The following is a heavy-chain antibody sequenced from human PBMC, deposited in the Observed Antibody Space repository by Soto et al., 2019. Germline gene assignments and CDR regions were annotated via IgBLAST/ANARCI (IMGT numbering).Heavy chain of an antibody. J-gene: IGHJ5*02. CDR1: GGSISSGGYS. CDR2: IYDSENT. Sequence: QLQLQESGSGLVKPSQTLPLTCAVSGGSISSGGYSWSWIRQPPGKGLEWIGYIYDSENTYYNPSLKSRVTISVDRSKNQFSLKLSSVTAADTAVYYCAVGALIFHPWGQGTLVTVSS. V-gene: IGHV4-30-2*01. CDR3: AVGALIFHP. D-gene: IGHD1-26*01.